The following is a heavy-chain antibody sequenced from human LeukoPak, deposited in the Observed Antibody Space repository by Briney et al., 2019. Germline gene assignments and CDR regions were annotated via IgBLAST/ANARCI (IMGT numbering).Heavy chain of an antibody. CDR1: GFTFSSYA. CDR3: TKTGGPWD. CDR2: IYSDGTS. V-gene: IGHV3-23*01. J-gene: IGHJ4*02. Sequence: GGSLRLSCAASGFTFSSYAMSWVRQAPGKGLEWVSVIYSDGTSYYADSVKARFSISRDNSKNSLYLQMNSLRVEDTAMYYCTKTGGPWDWGQGTLVTVSS. D-gene: IGHD7-27*01.